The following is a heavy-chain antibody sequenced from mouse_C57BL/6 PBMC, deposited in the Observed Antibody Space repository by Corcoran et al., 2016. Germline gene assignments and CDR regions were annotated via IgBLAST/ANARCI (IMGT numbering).Heavy chain of an antibody. CDR3: ASRDYGSPFDY. CDR1: GYAFSSYW. V-gene: IGHV1-80*01. D-gene: IGHD1-1*01. Sequence: QVQLQQSGAELVKPGASVKISCKASGYAFSSYWMNWVKQRPGKGLEWIGQIYPGDGDTNYNGKFKGKATLTADKSSSTAYMQLSSLTSEDSAVYFCASRDYGSPFDYWGQGTTPTVSS. CDR2: IYPGDGDT. J-gene: IGHJ2*01.